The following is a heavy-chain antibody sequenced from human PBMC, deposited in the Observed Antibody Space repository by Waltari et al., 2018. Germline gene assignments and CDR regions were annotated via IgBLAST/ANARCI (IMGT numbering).Heavy chain of an antibody. CDR3: ARDTGGIVATIGY. V-gene: IGHV1-69*01. CDR2: VIHIFGTA. D-gene: IGHD5-12*01. J-gene: IGHJ4*02. CDR1: GGTFSSYA. Sequence: QVQLVQSGAEVKKPGSSVKVACKASGGTFSSYAISWVRQAPGQGLEWMGGVIHIFGTANYAQKFQGRVTITADEATSTAYMELSSLRSEDTAVYYCARDTGGIVATIGYWGQGTLVTVSS.